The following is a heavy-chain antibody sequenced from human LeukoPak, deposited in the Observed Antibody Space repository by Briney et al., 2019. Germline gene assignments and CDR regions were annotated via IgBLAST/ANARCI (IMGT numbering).Heavy chain of an antibody. D-gene: IGHD2-2*01. Sequence: GGSLRLSCAASGFTFSSYAMSWVRQAPGKGLEWVSAISGSGGSTYYADSVKGRFTLSRDNSKNTLYLQMNSLRGEDTAVYYCAKKGQLLEDYFDYWGQGTLVTVSS. CDR2: ISGSGGST. CDR3: AKKGQLLEDYFDY. CDR1: GFTFSSYA. J-gene: IGHJ4*02. V-gene: IGHV3-23*01.